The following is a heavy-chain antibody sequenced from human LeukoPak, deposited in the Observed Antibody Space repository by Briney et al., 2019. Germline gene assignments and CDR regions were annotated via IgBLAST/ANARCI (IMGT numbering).Heavy chain of an antibody. D-gene: IGHD1-26*01. J-gene: IGHJ4*02. CDR3: ARSLSGSYSYFDY. CDR1: GASISNYY. Sequence: PSETLSLTCIVSGASISNYYWSWIRQPAGKGLEWIGRVYTSGSTNYKPSLKSRVTMSADTSKNQFSLKLSSVTAADTAVYYCARSLSGSYSYFDYWGQGTLVTVSP. CDR2: VYTSGST. V-gene: IGHV4-4*07.